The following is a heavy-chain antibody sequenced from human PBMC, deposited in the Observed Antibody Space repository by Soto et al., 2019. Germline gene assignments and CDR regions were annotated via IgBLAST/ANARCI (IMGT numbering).Heavy chain of an antibody. Sequence: SETLSLTCTVSGGSISSYYWSWIRQPPGKGLEWIGYIYYSGSTNYNPSLKSRVTISVDTSKNQFSLKLSSVTAADTAVYYCARXLQQLVGSYYYYYGMDVWGQGTMVTVSS. CDR2: IYYSGST. D-gene: IGHD6-13*01. V-gene: IGHV4-59*01. CDR3: ARXLQQLVGSYYYYYGMDV. J-gene: IGHJ6*02. CDR1: GGSISSYY.